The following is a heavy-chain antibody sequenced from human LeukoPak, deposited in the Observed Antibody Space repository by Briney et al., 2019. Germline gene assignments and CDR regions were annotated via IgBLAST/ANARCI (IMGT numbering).Heavy chain of an antibody. CDR3: ARNVVSLNSNGFYYFDY. CDR2: IDDSGST. D-gene: IGHD6-19*01. Sequence: PSEALSLTCSVSGASISGSDYSWAWIRQPPGKGLEWIGTIDDSGSTYYNPSLKSRLTMSVDTPKNQFSLNLNSVNAADTALYYCARNVVSLNSNGFYYFDYWGQGSLLIVSS. CDR1: GASISGSDYS. J-gene: IGHJ4*02. V-gene: IGHV4-39*01.